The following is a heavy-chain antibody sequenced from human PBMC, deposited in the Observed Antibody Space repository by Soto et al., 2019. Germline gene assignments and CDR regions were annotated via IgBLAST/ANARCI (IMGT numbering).Heavy chain of an antibody. Sequence: ASVKVSCKASGYSFTSLDINWVRQTAGQGLEWMGWMQPSTGRTGYAQKFQGRVTMTRDTSINTAYMELTTLTSDDTAFYYCARGVSAGVDYWGQGTLVTVS. CDR3: ARGVSAGVDY. J-gene: IGHJ4*02. CDR1: GYSFTSLD. V-gene: IGHV1-8*01. D-gene: IGHD1-26*01. CDR2: MQPSTGRT.